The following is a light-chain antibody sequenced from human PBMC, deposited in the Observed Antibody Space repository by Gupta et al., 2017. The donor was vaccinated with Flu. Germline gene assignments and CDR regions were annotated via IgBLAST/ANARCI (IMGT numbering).Light chain of an antibody. Sequence: HNGGTIYGEFYLGKPGQPPKHLGYLGSNRASGVPDRFSGSGSGTDGTLKISRVETEDLLVYYCMQALQPSLTFGPWAKVEIK. V-gene: IGKV2-28*01. CDR3: MQALQPSLT. J-gene: IGKJ1*01. CDR1: HNGGTIY. CDR2: LGS.